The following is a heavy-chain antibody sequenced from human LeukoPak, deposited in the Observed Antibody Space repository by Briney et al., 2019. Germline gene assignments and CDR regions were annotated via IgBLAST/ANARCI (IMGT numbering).Heavy chain of an antibody. CDR3: TTRACHAGGCSSSFYYYYGLHF. CDR1: GNSVSNYA. J-gene: IGHJ6*02. CDR2: IIPIFGTA. D-gene: IGHD3-16*01. V-gene: IGHV1-69*13. Sequence: SVKVSCKASGNSVSNYAVSWVRQAPGQGFEWMGGIIPIFGTADYAQKFQGRVTITADQSTSTTYMALSSLKSEDTATYYCTTRACHAGGCSSSFYYYYGLHFWGQGTTVSVSS.